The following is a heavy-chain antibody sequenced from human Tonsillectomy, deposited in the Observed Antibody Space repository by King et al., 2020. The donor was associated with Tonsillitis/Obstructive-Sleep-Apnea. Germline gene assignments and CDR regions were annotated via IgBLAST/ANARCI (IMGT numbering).Heavy chain of an antibody. J-gene: IGHJ5*02. Sequence: VQLVESGGGLVKPGGSLRLSCAASGITFSSYRMNWVRQAPGKGLEWVSSISSSSSYIYYADSVKGRFTISRDSAKNSVYLQMNSLRAEDTAVYYCATSVAAAGTDSFDPWGQGTLVTVSS. D-gene: IGHD6-13*01. V-gene: IGHV3-21*01. CDR3: ATSVAAAGTDSFDP. CDR2: ISSSSSYI. CDR1: GITFSSYR.